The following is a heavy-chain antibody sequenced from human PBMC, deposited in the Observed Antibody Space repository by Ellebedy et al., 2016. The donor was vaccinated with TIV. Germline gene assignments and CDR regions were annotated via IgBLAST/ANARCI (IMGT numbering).Heavy chain of an antibody. Sequence: SETLSLTXAVSGVSISDRSYYWGWIRQPPGEGLEWIGSIYPDGATFYNESLKSRLTTSTDTSKNQFSLKLTSMSAPDTAIYYCARAPSNYERSPFDIWGQGTLVTVSS. CDR2: IYPDGAT. J-gene: IGHJ3*02. CDR1: GVSISDRSYY. V-gene: IGHV4-39*07. CDR3: ARAPSNYERSPFDI. D-gene: IGHD4-11*01.